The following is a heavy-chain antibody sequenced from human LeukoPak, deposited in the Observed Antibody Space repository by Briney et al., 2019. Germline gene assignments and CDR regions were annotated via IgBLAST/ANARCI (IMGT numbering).Heavy chain of an antibody. J-gene: IGHJ6*02. D-gene: IGHD3-22*01. CDR3: ARSRYYYDSSGYSTTGSPYYYYGMDV. CDR1: GGTFSSYA. CDR2: IIPIFGTA. Sequence: SVKVSCKVSGGTFSSYAISWVRQAPGQGLEWMGGIIPIFGTANYAQKFQGRVRITADESTSTPYMELSSLRSEDTAVYYCARSRYYYDSSGYSTTGSPYYYYGMDVWGQGTTVTVSS. V-gene: IGHV1-69*01.